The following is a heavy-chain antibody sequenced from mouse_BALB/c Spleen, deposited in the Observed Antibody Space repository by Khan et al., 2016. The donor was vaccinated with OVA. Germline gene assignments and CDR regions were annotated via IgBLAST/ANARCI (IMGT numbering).Heavy chain of an antibody. J-gene: IGHJ1*01. CDR2: INPSTGYT. Sequence: QVRLQQSGAELAKPGASVKMSCKASGYTFTSYWMHWVKQRPGQGLEWIGYINPSTGYTEYNQKFKDKATLTADKSSSTAYMQLSSLTSEDSAVYYCARKVHWYFDVWGAGTTVTVSS. V-gene: IGHV1-7*01. CDR1: GYTFTSYW. CDR3: ARKVHWYFDV.